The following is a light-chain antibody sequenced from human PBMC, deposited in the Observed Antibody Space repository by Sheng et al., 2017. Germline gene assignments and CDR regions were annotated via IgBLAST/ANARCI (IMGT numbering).Light chain of an antibody. CDR2: ATK. CDR3: HSRDNSGNPKYV. CDR1: SLRRFS. Sequence: SSDLTQDSAVSVALGQTVTITCQGDSLRRFSANWYQQKPGQAPLLVIYATKSRPSGVPDRFSGSGTGYTASLTITGAQAEDEAQYYCHSRDNSGNPKYVFGSGTMVSVL. J-gene: IGLJ1*01. V-gene: IGLV3-19*01.